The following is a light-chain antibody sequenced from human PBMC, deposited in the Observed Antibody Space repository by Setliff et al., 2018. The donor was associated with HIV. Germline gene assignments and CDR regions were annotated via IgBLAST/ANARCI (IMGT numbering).Light chain of an antibody. CDR2: EVS. Sequence: QSVLAQPASVPGSPGQSITISCTGSSSDVGGYNYVSWYQQHPGKAPKLMIYEVSNRPSGVSNRFSGSKSGNTASLTISGLQAEDEADYYCSSYTSSSTLIVFGTGTKVTV. CDR3: SSYTSSSTLIV. J-gene: IGLJ1*01. V-gene: IGLV2-14*01. CDR1: SSDVGGYNY.